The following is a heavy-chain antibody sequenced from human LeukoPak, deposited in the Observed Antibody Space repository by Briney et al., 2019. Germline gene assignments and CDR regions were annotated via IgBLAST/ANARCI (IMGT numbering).Heavy chain of an antibody. CDR3: ARGPLWFGENY. D-gene: IGHD3-10*01. CDR2: INPSGGST. V-gene: IGHV1-46*01. Sequence: ASVKVPCKASGYTFTSYYMHWVRQAPGQGLEWMGIINPSGGSTSYAQKFQGRVTITRNTFISTAYMELSSLRSEDTAVYFCARGPLWFGENYWGQGTLVTVSS. J-gene: IGHJ4*02. CDR1: GYTFTSYY.